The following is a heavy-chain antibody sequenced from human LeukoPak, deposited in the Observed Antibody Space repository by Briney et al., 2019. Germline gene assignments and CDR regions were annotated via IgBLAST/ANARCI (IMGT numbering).Heavy chain of an antibody. V-gene: IGHV3-21*01. Sequence: GGSLRLSCAATGFTFSSYSMNWVRQAPGKGLEWVSSISSSSSYIYYADSVKGRLTISRDNAKNSLYLQMNSLRAEDTAVYYCARVGGSYAFDIWGQGTMVTVSS. CDR3: ARVGGSYAFDI. D-gene: IGHD1-26*01. J-gene: IGHJ3*02. CDR1: GFTFSSYS. CDR2: ISSSSSYI.